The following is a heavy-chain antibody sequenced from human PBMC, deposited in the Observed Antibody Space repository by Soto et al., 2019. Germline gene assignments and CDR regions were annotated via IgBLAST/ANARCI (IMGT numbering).Heavy chain of an antibody. CDR2: INPSGGST. CDR1: GYTFTSYY. Sequence: ASVKVSCKASGYTFTSYYMHWVRQAPGQGLEWMGIINPSGGSTSYAQKFQGRVTMTRDASTSTVYMELSSLRSEDTAVYYCARVYCSGGSCYSIDYWGQGTLVTVSS. D-gene: IGHD2-15*01. J-gene: IGHJ4*02. V-gene: IGHV1-46*03. CDR3: ARVYCSGGSCYSIDY.